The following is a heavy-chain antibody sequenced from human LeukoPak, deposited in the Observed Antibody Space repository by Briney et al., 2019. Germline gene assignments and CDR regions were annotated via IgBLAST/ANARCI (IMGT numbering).Heavy chain of an antibody. CDR3: ARTPGGVVNPDY. CDR1: GLTFSSYC. V-gene: IGHV3-74*01. D-gene: IGHD3-3*01. J-gene: IGHJ4*02. CDR2: INSDGSST. Sequence: PGGSLRLSCAASGLTFSSYCMHWVRQAPGKGLVWVSRINSDGSSTSYADSVKGRFTISRDNAKNTLYLQMNSLGAEDTAVYYCARTPGGVVNPDYWGQGTLVTVSS.